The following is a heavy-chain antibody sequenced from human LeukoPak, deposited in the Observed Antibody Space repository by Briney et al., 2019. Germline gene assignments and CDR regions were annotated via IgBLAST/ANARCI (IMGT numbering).Heavy chain of an antibody. CDR3: ARGEEKAYYYESSGYLGDY. V-gene: IGHV1-69*13. Sequence: GASVKVSCKASGGTFSSYAISWVRQAPGQGLEWMGGIIPIFGTANYAQKFQGRVTITADESTSTAYMELSRLTSDDTAVYYCARGEEKAYYYESSGYLGDYWGQGTLVTVSS. J-gene: IGHJ4*02. D-gene: IGHD3-22*01. CDR1: GGTFSSYA. CDR2: IIPIFGTA.